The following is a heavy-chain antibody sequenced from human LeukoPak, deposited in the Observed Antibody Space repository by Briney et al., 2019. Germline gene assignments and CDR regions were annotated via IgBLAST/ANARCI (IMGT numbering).Heavy chain of an antibody. CDR1: GGSFSGYY. V-gene: IGHV4-34*01. D-gene: IGHD6-19*01. Sequence: SETLSLTCAVYGGSFSGYYWSWIRQPPGKGLEWIGEINHSGSTNYNPSLKSRVTISVDTSKNQFSLKLSSVTAADTAVYYCARGSGWYGGIDYWGQGTLVTVSS. CDR2: INHSGST. CDR3: ARGSGWYGGIDY. J-gene: IGHJ4*02.